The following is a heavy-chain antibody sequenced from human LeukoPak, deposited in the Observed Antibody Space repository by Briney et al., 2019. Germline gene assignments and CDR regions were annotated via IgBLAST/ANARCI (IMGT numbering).Heavy chain of an antibody. V-gene: IGHV3-48*01. J-gene: IGHJ3*02. CDR1: GFTFSSYS. CDR3: AREEDPPSFFGVVQPDAFDI. D-gene: IGHD3-3*01. Sequence: GGSLRLSCAASGFTFSSYSMNWVRHAPGKGLGWGSYISSGSSTIYYADSVKGRFTISRENAKSSLYLQMNSLRAEDTAVYYCAREEDPPSFFGVVQPDAFDIWGQGTMVTVS. CDR2: ISSGSSTI.